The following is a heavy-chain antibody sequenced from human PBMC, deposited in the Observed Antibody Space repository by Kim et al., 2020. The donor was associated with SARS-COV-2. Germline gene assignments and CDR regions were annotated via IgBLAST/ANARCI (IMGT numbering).Heavy chain of an antibody. V-gene: IGHV1-24*01. Sequence: ASVKVPCKVSGYTLTELSMHWVRQAPGKGLEWRGGFDPEDGETIYAQKLQGRVTMTEDTSTDTAYMKLSSLRSDDTAVYYCATSDYSTSPDYWGQGTLVTVSS. D-gene: IGHD6-6*01. CDR2: FDPEDGET. J-gene: IGHJ4*02. CDR1: GYTLTELS. CDR3: ATSDYSTSPDY.